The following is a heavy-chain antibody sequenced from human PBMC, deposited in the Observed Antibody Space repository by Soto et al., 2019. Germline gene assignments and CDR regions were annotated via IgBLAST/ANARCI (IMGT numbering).Heavy chain of an antibody. V-gene: IGHV1-2*02. Sequence: ASGKVCCKASGCTFTGYYMHWVRQAPVQGLEWMGWINPNSGGTNYAQKFQGRVTMTRDTSISTAYMELSRLRSDDTAVYYCARDGYYYDSSGYYYFWFDPWGQGTLVTVS. D-gene: IGHD3-22*01. CDR1: GCTFTGYY. CDR2: INPNSGGT. CDR3: ARDGYYYDSSGYYYFWFDP. J-gene: IGHJ5*02.